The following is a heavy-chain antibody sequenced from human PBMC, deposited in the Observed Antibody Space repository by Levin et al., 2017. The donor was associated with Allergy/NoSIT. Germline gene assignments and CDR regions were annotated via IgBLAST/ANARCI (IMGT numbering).Heavy chain of an antibody. Sequence: GESLKISCAASGFTFDDYGMSWVRQAPGKGLEWVSGINWNGGSTGYADSVKGRLTISRDNAKNSLYLQMNSLRAEDTALYHGARHRFTMNIHDGFDILGQGTMVIVSS. V-gene: IGHV3-20*01. CDR2: INWNGGST. CDR1: GFTFDDYG. D-gene: IGHD2/OR15-2a*01. CDR3: ARHRFTMNIHDGFDI. J-gene: IGHJ3*02.